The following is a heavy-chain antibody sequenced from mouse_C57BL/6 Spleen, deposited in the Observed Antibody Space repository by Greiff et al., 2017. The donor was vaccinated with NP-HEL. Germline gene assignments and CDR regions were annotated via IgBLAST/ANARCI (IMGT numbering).Heavy chain of an antibody. D-gene: IGHD2-3*01. CDR1: GFSLTSYG. CDR2: IWSGGST. V-gene: IGHV2-2*01. J-gene: IGHJ4*01. CDR3: ARNGLYDGYYYYAMDY. Sequence: QVQLQQSGPGLVQPSQSLSITCTVSGFSLTSYGVHWVRQSPGKGLEWLGVIWSGGSTDYNAAFISRLSISKDNSKSQVFFKMNSLQADDTAIYYCARNGLYDGYYYYAMDYWGQGTSVTVSS.